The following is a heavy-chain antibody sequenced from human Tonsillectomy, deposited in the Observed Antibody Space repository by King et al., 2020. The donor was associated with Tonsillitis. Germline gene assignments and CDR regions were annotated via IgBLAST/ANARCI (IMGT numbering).Heavy chain of an antibody. CDR2: ISGSSNTI. V-gene: IGHV3-48*01. J-gene: IGHJ4*02. CDR3: ASDAYCSSISCYRHFDY. CDR1: GFTFRSYS. D-gene: IGHD2-2*01. Sequence: VQLVESGGGLVQPGGSLRLSCAASGFTFRSYSMNWVRQAPGKGLEWGSYISGSSNTIHYADSVKGRFTISRDNAKNSLYLQMNSLRAEDTAVYFCASDAYCSSISCYRHFDYWGQGTLVTVSS.